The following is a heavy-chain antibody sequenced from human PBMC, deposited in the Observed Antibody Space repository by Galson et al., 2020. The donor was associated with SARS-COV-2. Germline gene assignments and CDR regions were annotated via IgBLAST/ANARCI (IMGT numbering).Heavy chain of an antibody. CDR1: GFTFRSYG. V-gene: IGHV3-33*01. Sequence: GGSLRLSCAASGFTFRSYGMHWVRQAPGKGLEWVAVIWYDGSNKYYADSVKGRFTISRDNSKNTLYLQMNSLRAEDTAVYYCARDLSSYYGMDVWGQGTTVTVSS. J-gene: IGHJ6*02. CDR3: ARDLSSYYGMDV. CDR2: IWYDGSNK. D-gene: IGHD3-9*01.